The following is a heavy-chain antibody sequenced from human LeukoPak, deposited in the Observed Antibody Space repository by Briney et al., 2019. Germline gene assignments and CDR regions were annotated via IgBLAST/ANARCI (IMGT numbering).Heavy chain of an antibody. D-gene: IGHD1-26*01. CDR1: GGSISSYY. V-gene: IGHV4-59*01. J-gene: IGHJ6*02. Sequence: PSETLSLTCTVSGGSISSYYWSWIRQPPGKGLEWIGYIYYSGNTNYNPSLKSRVTISVDTSKNQFSLKLSSVTAADTAVYYCARVGWELLFNYYYGMDVWGQGTTVTVSS. CDR3: ARVGWELLFNYYYGMDV. CDR2: IYYSGNT.